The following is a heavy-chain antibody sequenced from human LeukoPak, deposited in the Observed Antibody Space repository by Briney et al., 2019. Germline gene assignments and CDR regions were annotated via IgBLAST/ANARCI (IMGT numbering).Heavy chain of an antibody. CDR3: ARAKPKNMVRGLIMRRESRYYFDY. Sequence: QPGGSLRLSCAASGFTFSRYTMNWVRQAPGKGLEWVSVIYSGGSTYYADSVKGRFTISRDNSKSTLYIQMNSLRAEDTAVYYCARAKPKNMVRGLIMRRESRYYFDYWGQGTLVTVSS. CDR1: GFTFSRYT. CDR2: IYSGGST. V-gene: IGHV3-53*01. D-gene: IGHD3-10*01. J-gene: IGHJ4*02.